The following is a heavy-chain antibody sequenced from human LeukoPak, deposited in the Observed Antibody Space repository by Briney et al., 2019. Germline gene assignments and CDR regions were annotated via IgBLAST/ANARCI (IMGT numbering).Heavy chain of an antibody. Sequence: SETLSLTCTVSGGSISSYYWSWIRQPPGKGLEWIGYIYYSGSTNYNPSLKSRVTISVDTSKNQFSLKLTSVTAADTAVYYCARTGPRQLIDYWGQGTLVTVSS. CDR2: IYYSGST. D-gene: IGHD6-19*01. J-gene: IGHJ4*02. CDR3: ARTGPRQLIDY. V-gene: IGHV4-59*01. CDR1: GGSISSYY.